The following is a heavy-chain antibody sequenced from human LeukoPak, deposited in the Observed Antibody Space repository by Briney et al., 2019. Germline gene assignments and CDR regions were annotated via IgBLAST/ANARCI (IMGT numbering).Heavy chain of an antibody. J-gene: IGHJ4*02. V-gene: IGHV3-7*01. CDR1: GFTFTNAW. D-gene: IGHD2-15*01. CDR3: ARETWAAMSALSFDY. Sequence: GGSLRLSCVDSGFTFTNAWMSWVRQAPGKGLEWVANINQDESKKQYVDSVKGRFTISRDNAKNSLYLQMNSLRAEDTAVYYCARETWAAMSALSFDYWGQGTLVTVSS. CDR2: INQDESKK.